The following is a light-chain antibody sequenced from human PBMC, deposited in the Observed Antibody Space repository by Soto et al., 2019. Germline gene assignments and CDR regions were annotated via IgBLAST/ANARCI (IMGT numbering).Light chain of an antibody. CDR2: EVT. V-gene: IGLV2-14*01. CDR1: SSDIGAYNH. Sequence: QSVLTQPASVSGSPGQSITISCTGTSSDIGAYNHVSWYQQYPGKAPTLMIYEVTNRPSGVSSRFSGSKSGDTASLTISGLQAEDEGDYYRSSYTTRVTWVLGGGTKVTVL. CDR3: SSYTTRVTWV. J-gene: IGLJ3*02.